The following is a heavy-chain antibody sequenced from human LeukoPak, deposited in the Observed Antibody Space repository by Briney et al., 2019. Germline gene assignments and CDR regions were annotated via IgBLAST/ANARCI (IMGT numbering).Heavy chain of an antibody. CDR1: GFTFSSYA. CDR2: IRYDGSDK. V-gene: IGHV3-30*04. Sequence: GRSLRLSCAASGFTFSSYAMHWVRQAPGKGLEWVAFIRYDGSDKYYADSVKGRFTISRDNSKNTLYLQMNSLRAEDTAVYYCARVFPQYYYHNSDYIGVDYWGQGTLVTVSS. CDR3: ARVFPQYYYHNSDYIGVDY. J-gene: IGHJ4*02. D-gene: IGHD3-22*01.